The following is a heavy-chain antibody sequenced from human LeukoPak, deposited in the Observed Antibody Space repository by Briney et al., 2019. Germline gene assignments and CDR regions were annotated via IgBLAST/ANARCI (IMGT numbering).Heavy chain of an antibody. V-gene: IGHV3-64*04. CDR3: ARDIAVAGLYYYYYGMDV. CDR1: GFVFTIYT. J-gene: IGHJ6*02. D-gene: IGHD6-19*01. CDR2: ISGSGNGFSI. Sequence: GGSLRLSCSASGFVFTIYTMYWVRQAPGKGPEYVSTISGSGNGFSIYYADSVKGRFTISRDDSKSILYLQMNGLRSEDTAVYYCARDIAVAGLYYYYYGMDVWGQGTTVTVSS.